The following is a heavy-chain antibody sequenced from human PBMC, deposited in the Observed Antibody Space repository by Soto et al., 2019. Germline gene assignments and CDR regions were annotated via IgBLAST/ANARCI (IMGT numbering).Heavy chain of an antibody. CDR1: GGTFSSYA. V-gene: IGHV1-69*13. J-gene: IGHJ6*02. CDR2: IIPIFGTA. D-gene: IGHD6-25*01. CDR3: ARGGGQQRPYYYYYGMDV. Sequence: SVKVSCKVSGGTFSSYAISWVRQAPGQGLEWMGGIIPIFGTANYAQKFQGRVTITADESTSTAYMELSSLRSEDTAVYYCARGGGQQRPYYYYYGMDVWGQGTTVTVSS.